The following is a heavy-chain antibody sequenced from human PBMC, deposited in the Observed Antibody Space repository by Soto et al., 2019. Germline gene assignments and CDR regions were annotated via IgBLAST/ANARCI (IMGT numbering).Heavy chain of an antibody. D-gene: IGHD5-18*01. CDR2: ISGSGGST. Sequence: LRLSCAASGFTFSSYAMSWVRQAPGKGLEWVSAISGSGGSTYYADSVKGRFTISRDNSKNTLYLQMNSLRAEDTAVYYCAKVVRGYSYVFDYWGQGTLVTVSS. V-gene: IGHV3-23*01. J-gene: IGHJ4*02. CDR1: GFTFSSYA. CDR3: AKVVRGYSYVFDY.